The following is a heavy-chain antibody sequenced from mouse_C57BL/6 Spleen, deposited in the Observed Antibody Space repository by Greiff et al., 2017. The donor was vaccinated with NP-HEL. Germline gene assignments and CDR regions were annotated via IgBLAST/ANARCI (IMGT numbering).Heavy chain of an antibody. CDR3: ARKNYYGSSLGNWYFDV. V-gene: IGHV1-80*01. Sequence: LVESGAELVKPGASVKISCKASGYAFSSYWMNWVKQRPGKGLEWIGQIYPGDGDTNYNGKFKGKATLTADKSSSTAYMQLSSLTSEDSAVYFCARKNYYGSSLGNWYFDVWGTGTTVTVSS. CDR1: GYAFSSYW. D-gene: IGHD1-1*01. CDR2: IYPGDGDT. J-gene: IGHJ1*03.